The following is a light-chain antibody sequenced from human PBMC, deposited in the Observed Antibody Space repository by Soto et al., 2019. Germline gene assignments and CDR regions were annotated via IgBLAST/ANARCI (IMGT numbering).Light chain of an antibody. V-gene: IGKV3-11*01. Sequence: EMVLTHSPAALSLPPVKRTPRSCRASQNISTYLIWYQQNPGQAPRLLIYDVSNRATGIPARFSGSGSGTDVSLTISSLEPEDVAVYSCQKRSHWPRKFGQGITVAIK. CDR2: DVS. CDR3: QKRSHWPRK. J-gene: IGKJ1*01. CDR1: QNISTY.